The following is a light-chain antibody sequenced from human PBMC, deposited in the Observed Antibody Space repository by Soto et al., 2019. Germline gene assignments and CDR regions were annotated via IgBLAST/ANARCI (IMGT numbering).Light chain of an antibody. V-gene: IGKV3-11*01. CDR1: QSVSNS. J-gene: IGKJ5*01. CDR3: HQRYNWPRVT. Sequence: EIVLTQSPATLSLSPGERVTLSCRASQSVSNSLAWYQQKPGQPPRLLVYDVSNRATGIPARFSGGGSGTDFTLTITSLEPEDFAVYFCHQRYNWPRVTFGQGTQLEMK. CDR2: DVS.